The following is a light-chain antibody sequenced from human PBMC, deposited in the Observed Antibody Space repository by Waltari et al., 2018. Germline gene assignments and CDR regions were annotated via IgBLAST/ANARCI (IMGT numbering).Light chain of an antibody. V-gene: IGLV3-27*01. CDR3: YSAADNHRVL. CDR1: ILATKY. J-gene: IGLJ2*01. CDR2: NDI. Sequence: SSELTQPASVSVSLGQTAVITCSGDILATKYGRWFQQKPGQAPVLFIYNDIERPSGIPDRFSGSSSGTTLTLTISGAQVEDEAAYYCYSAADNHRVLFGGGTKLTVL.